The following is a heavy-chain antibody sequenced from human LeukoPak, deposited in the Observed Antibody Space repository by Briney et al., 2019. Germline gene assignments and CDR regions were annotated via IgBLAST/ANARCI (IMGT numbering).Heavy chain of an antibody. CDR1: GYTFTDYY. CDR3: AREVLAKNYGMDV. D-gene: IGHD2-8*02. Sequence: ASVKVSCKASGYTFTDYYMHWVRQAPGQGLEWMGWIHPNSGGTNSAQNFQGRVTMTRDTSITTAYMELSRLKSDDTAVYYCAREVLAKNYGMDVWGQGTTVTVSS. CDR2: IHPNSGGT. V-gene: IGHV1-2*02. J-gene: IGHJ6*02.